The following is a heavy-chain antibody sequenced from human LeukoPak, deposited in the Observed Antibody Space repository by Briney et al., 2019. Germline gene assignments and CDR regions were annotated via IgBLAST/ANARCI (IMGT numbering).Heavy chain of an antibody. CDR2: ISPYTGNT. Sequence: SVKVSCKASGYTFTSYGISWVRQAPGQGLEWMGSISPYTGNTKYAERFQDRVIMATDTSTRTAYMELRSLRFDDTAVFYCARDQYDSVWGSYRPYFDYWGQGTLVTVSS. D-gene: IGHD3-16*02. V-gene: IGHV1-18*01. CDR1: GYTFTSYG. J-gene: IGHJ4*02. CDR3: ARDQYDSVWGSYRPYFDY.